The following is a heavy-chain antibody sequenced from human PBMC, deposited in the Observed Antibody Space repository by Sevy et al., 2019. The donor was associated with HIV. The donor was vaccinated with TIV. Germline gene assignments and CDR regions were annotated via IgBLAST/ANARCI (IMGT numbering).Heavy chain of an antibody. CDR2: ISYDGSNK. D-gene: IGHD5-18*01. J-gene: IGHJ4*02. Sequence: GGSLRLSCAASGFTFSSYAMHWVRQAPGKGLEWVAVISYDGSNKYYADSVKGRFTISRDNSKNTLYLQMNSLRAEDTAVYYCARDRLEYSYGLDYWGQGTLVTVSS. V-gene: IGHV3-30-3*01. CDR3: ARDRLEYSYGLDY. CDR1: GFTFSSYA.